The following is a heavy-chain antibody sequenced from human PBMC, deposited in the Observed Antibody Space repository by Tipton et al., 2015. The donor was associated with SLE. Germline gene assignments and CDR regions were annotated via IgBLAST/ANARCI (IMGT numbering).Heavy chain of an antibody. CDR2: IYHNGNT. D-gene: IGHD2-8*02. Sequence: TLSLTCTVSGYSISSGYYWAWIRQSPGKGLEWIGNIYHNGNTNYNPSLTSRLTIGLDTSKNQFSLKLTSVTAADTAVYYCARNVGLDFGTGVGWGPHFDFWGQGTPVTVSS. J-gene: IGHJ4*02. CDR3: ARNVGLDFGTGVGWGPHFDF. CDR1: GYSISSGYY. V-gene: IGHV4-38-2*02.